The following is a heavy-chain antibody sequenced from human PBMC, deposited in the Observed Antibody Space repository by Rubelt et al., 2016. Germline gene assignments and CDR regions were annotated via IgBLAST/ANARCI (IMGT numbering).Heavy chain of an antibody. CDR2: ISIGGGGT. Sequence: EVQLLESGGGLVQPGGSLRLSCTVSEFTSSNYAMNWVRQAPGKGLEWVSGISIGGGGTKYADSVKGRFTISRDHSRNTLDLQMNSLRAEDTAVYYCAKGGRANSDDALYYFDYWGQGALVTVSS. V-gene: IGHV3-23*01. D-gene: IGHD1-26*01. CDR3: AKGGRANSDDALYYFDY. CDR1: EFTSSNYA. J-gene: IGHJ4*02.